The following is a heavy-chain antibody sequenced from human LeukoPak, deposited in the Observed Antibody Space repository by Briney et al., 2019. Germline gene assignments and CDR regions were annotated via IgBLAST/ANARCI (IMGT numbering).Heavy chain of an antibody. V-gene: IGHV4-4*07. CDR3: AREPPGY. CDR1: GGSVTSGN. J-gene: IGHJ4*02. CDR2: IYTNGGA. Sequence: SETLSLTCTVSGGSVTSGNWNWIRQPAGKGLEWIGRIYTNGGASYNPSLKSRVTISIDASKNQFSLKLSSVTAADTAVYYCAREPPGYWGQGILVTVFS.